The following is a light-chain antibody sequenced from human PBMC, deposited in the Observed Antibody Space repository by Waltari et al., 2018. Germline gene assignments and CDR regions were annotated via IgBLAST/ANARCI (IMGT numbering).Light chain of an antibody. CDR2: DAS. Sequence: QSALTQPASVSGSPGQAITISCTGTSNAFFAYQFVSWYQQPPGKAPKLLIFDASNRPSGVSNRFSGSKSGNTASLTISGLQPEDEADYYCSSLTGSSLWVFGGGTKLTVL. CDR3: SSLTGSSLWV. CDR1: SNAFFAYQF. J-gene: IGLJ3*02. V-gene: IGLV2-14*03.